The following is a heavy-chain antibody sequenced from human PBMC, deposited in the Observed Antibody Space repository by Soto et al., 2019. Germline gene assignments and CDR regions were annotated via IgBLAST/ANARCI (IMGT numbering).Heavy chain of an antibody. V-gene: IGHV3-64*01. CDR1: GFTFSSYA. Sequence: EVQLVESGGGLVQPGGSLRLSCAASGFTFSSYAMHWVRQAPGKGLEYVSAISSNEGSTYYANSVKGRFTISRDNSKNTLYLQMGSLRTEDMAVYYCTRGGLYIAVAGRTFDYWGQGTLVTGSS. CDR3: TRGGLYIAVAGRTFDY. D-gene: IGHD6-19*01. CDR2: ISSNEGST. J-gene: IGHJ4*02.